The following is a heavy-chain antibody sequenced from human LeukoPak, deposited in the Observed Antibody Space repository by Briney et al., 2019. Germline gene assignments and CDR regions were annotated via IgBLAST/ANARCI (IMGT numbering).Heavy chain of an antibody. CDR2: INPSDGDR. Sequence: ASVKVSCKASGYTFITYKMHWVRQAPGQGLEWVGIINPSDGDRRNAQKFQGRVTMTRDMSTSTVYMELSSLRSEDTAVYYCAKDGGSYSPDYWGQGTLVTVSS. D-gene: IGHD3-10*01. CDR3: AKDGGSYSPDY. V-gene: IGHV1-46*01. CDR1: GYTFITYK. J-gene: IGHJ4*02.